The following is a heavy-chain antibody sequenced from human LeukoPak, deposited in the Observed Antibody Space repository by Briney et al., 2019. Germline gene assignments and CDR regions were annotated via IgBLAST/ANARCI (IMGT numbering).Heavy chain of an antibody. CDR1: GGTFSSYA. V-gene: IGHV1-69*13. CDR2: IIPIFGTA. D-gene: IGHD4-17*01. CDR3: ARGGGGDYEGEYFDY. J-gene: IGHJ4*02. Sequence: ASVKVSCKASGGTFSSYAISWVRQAPGQGLEWMGGIIPIFGTANYAQKFQGRVTITADESTSTAYMELSSLRSEDTAVYYGARGGGGDYEGEYFDYWGQGTLVTVSS.